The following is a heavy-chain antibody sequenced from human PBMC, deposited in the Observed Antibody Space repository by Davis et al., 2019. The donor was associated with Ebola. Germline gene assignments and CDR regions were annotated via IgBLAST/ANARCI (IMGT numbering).Heavy chain of an antibody. J-gene: IGHJ3*02. CDR2: ISYDGSNK. CDR3: AKVVRPRKSFDAFDI. V-gene: IGHV3-30*18. D-gene: IGHD3-10*01. Sequence: PGGSLRLSCAASGFTFSSYGMHWVRQAPGKGLEWVAVISYDGSNKYYADSVKGRFTISRDNSKNTLYLQMNSLRAEDTAVYYCAKVVRPRKSFDAFDIWGQGTMVTVSS. CDR1: GFTFSSYG.